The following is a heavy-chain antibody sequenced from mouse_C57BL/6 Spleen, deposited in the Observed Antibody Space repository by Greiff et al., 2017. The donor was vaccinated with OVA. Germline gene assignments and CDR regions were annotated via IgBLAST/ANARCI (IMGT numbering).Heavy chain of an antibody. Sequence: EVHLVESGPGLVKPSQSLSLTCSVTGYSITSGYYWNWLRQFPGNKLEWMGFISYDGSNNYNPSLKNRISITRDTSKNQIFLKLNSVTTEDTATYYCASPLYGSSSSYAMDYWGQGTSVTVSS. J-gene: IGHJ4*01. CDR3: ASPLYGSSSSYAMDY. V-gene: IGHV3-6*01. D-gene: IGHD1-1*01. CDR1: GYSITSGYY. CDR2: ISYDGSN.